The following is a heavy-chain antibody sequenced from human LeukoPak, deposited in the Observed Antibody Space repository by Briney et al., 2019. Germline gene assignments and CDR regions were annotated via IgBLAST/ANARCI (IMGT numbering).Heavy chain of an antibody. D-gene: IGHD1-26*01. CDR1: GYTFTSYG. CDR2: ISAYNGNT. CDR3: ARDHMGGSYLHFQH. V-gene: IGHV1-18*01. Sequence: GASVKVSCKASGYTFTSYGISWVRQAPGQGLEWTGWISAYNGNTNYAQKLQGRVTMTTDTSTSTAYMELRSLRSDDTAVYYCARDHMGGSYLHFQHWGQGALVTVSS. J-gene: IGHJ1*01.